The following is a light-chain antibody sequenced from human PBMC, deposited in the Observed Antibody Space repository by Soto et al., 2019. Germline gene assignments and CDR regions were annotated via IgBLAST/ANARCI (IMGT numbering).Light chain of an antibody. Sequence: QSVLTQPPSVSAAPGQKVTISCSGSSSNIGSDFVSWYQQLPGTAPQLLIYENNKRPSGIPDRFSGSKSATSATLGITGLQTGDEADYYCAAWDTSRSGGVFGGGTQLTVL. CDR2: ENN. CDR3: AAWDTSRSGGV. J-gene: IGLJ7*01. CDR1: SSNIGSDF. V-gene: IGLV1-51*02.